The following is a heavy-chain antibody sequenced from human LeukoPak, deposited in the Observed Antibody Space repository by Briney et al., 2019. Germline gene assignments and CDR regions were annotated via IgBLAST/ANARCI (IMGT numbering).Heavy chain of an antibody. CDR2: MYYSGST. CDR3: ARHFRYSSSWYYFDY. D-gene: IGHD6-13*01. Sequence: SETLSLTCTVSGGSIRSSNYYWGWIRQPPGKGLEWIGSMYYSGSTYYNQSLRSRVTVSVDTSKNQFSLNLSSVTAADTAVYYCARHFRYSSSWYYFDYWGQGTLVTVSS. J-gene: IGHJ4*02. V-gene: IGHV4-39*01. CDR1: GGSIRSSNYY.